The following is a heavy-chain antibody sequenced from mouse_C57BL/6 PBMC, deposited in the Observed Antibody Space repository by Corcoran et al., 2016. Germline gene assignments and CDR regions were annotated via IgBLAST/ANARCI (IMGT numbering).Heavy chain of an antibody. CDR1: GCTFTDYN. V-gene: IGHV1-18*01. Sequence: EVQLQQSGPELVKPGASVKIPCKASGCTFTDYNMDWVKQSHGKSLEWIGDINPNNGGTIYNQKFKGKATLTVDKSSSTAYMELRSLTSEDTAVYYCARRAIYYYGSSWYFDVWGTGTTVTVSS. CDR3: ARRAIYYYGSSWYFDV. CDR2: INPNNGGT. D-gene: IGHD1-1*01. J-gene: IGHJ1*03.